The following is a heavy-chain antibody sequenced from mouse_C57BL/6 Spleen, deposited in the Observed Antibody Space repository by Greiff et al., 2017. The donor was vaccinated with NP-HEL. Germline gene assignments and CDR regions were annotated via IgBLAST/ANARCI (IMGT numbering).Heavy chain of an antibody. V-gene: IGHV1-64*01. D-gene: IGHD1-1*01. J-gene: IGHJ4*01. CDR2: IHPNSGST. CDR1: GYTFTSYW. Sequence: QVQLQQSGAELVKPGASVKLSCKASGYTFTSYWMHWVKQRPGQGLEWIGMIHPNSGSTNYNEKFKSKATLTVDKSSSTAYMQLSSLTSEDSAVYYCARFGTTVYYAMDYWGQGTSVTVSS. CDR3: ARFGTTVYYAMDY.